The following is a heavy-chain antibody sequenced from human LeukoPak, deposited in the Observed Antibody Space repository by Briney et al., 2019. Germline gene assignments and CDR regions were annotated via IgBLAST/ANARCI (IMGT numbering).Heavy chain of an antibody. CDR3: ARDRNAGYSSSGGY. D-gene: IGHD6-13*01. CDR2: INPNSGGT. J-gene: IGHJ4*02. CDR1: GYTFTVYY. Sequence: PGASVKVSCKASGYTFTVYYMHWVGQAPGQGLEWMGWINPNSGGTNYAKKFQGRVTMTRDTSISTAYMELSRLRSDDTAVYYCARDRNAGYSSSGGYWGQGTLVTVSS. V-gene: IGHV1-2*02.